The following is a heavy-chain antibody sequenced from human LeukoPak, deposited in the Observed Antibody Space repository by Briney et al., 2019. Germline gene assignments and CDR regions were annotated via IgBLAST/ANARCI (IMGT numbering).Heavy chain of an antibody. CDR2: INHSGST. Sequence: SETLSLTCAVYGGSFSGYYWSWIRQPPGKGLEWIGEINHSGSTNYNPSLQSRVTISVDTSKNQFSLKLSSVTAADTAVYYCARGSDYGDYYYGMDVWGQGTTVTVSS. D-gene: IGHD4-17*01. CDR1: GGSFSGYY. CDR3: ARGSDYGDYYYGMDV. J-gene: IGHJ6*02. V-gene: IGHV4-34*01.